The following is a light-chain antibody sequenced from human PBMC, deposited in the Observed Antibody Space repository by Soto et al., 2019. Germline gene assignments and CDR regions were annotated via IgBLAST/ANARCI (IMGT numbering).Light chain of an antibody. CDR1: QDIRNQ. J-gene: IGKJ2*01. CDR3: LQDFNFPVT. Sequence: AVQMTQSPSSLSASVGDRVTITCRASQDIRNQLAWYQQKPGTAPKVLISAASSLQTGVPSRFSGRGSGTDFTLTISSLQPEDFATYYCLQDFNFPVTFGQGTKLEVK. CDR2: AAS. V-gene: IGKV1-6*01.